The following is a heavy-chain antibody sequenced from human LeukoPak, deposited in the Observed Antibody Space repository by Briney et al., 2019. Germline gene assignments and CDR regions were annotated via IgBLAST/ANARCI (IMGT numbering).Heavy chain of an antibody. D-gene: IGHD3-10*01. J-gene: IGHJ5*02. Sequence: GGSLRLSCAASGFTFSSYAMSWVRQAPGKGLEWVSAISGSGGSTYYADSMKGRFTISRDNSKNTLYLQMNSLRAEDTAVYYCAKDSFLRGTPWSWGQGTLVTVSS. CDR1: GFTFSSYA. CDR2: ISGSGGST. V-gene: IGHV3-23*01. CDR3: AKDSFLRGTPWS.